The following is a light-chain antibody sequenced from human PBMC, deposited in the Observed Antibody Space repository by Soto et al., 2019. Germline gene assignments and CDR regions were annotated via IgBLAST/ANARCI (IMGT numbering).Light chain of an antibody. CDR2: DAS. V-gene: IGKV1-5*01. Sequence: DIQMTQSPSTLSATAGDRLTITCRASQSISSWLAWYQHKPGKAPXXLIYDASNLDSGVPSRFSGSGSGTEFSLTISNLQPDDCATDDCQQYENYWTFGQGTKVDIK. CDR1: QSISSW. J-gene: IGKJ1*01. CDR3: QQYENYWT.